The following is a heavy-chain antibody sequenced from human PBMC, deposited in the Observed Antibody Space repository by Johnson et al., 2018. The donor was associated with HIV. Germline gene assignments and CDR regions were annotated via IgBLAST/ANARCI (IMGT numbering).Heavy chain of an antibody. CDR2: ISFAGTKK. CDR3: ARLPSRGGTIKDAFDI. J-gene: IGHJ3*02. Sequence: AASQFTFSNYGMHWVRQAPGKGLEWVAAISFAGTKKHYADSVKGRFTISRDNSKNTLYLQMNGLRAEDTAVYYCARLPSRGGTIKDAFDIWGHGTMVTVSS. V-gene: IGHV3-30*03. D-gene: IGHD2-15*01. CDR1: QFTFSNYG.